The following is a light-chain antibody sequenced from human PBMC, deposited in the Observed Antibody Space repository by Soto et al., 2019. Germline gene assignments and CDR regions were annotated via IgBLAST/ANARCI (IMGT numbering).Light chain of an antibody. CDR3: APWDKNLIAYV. V-gene: IGLV1-47*02. J-gene: IGLJ1*01. CDR1: TSNIGTFY. CDR2: LGD. Sequence: QSVLTQPPSASSTPGQTVTISCSGSTSNIGTFYVYWYQHLPGTAPKLLIYLGDQRASGVSDRFSGSKSGTSASLAINGLGSDYGGNYYWAPWDKNLIAYVFGSGT.